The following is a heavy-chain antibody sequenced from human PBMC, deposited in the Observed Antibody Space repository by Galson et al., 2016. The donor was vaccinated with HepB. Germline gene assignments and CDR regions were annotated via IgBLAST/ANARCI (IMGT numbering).Heavy chain of an antibody. CDR3: ARTFWSGYYGFDY. CDR2: IGSSSSSI. Sequence: SLRLSCAASGFTFSSYSMNWVRQAPGKGLEWISYIGSSSSSIHYADSVKGRFTISRDNAKKSLYLQMNSLRDEETAVYYCARTFWSGYYGFDYWGQGTLVTVSS. V-gene: IGHV3-48*02. D-gene: IGHD3-3*01. J-gene: IGHJ4*02. CDR1: GFTFSSYS.